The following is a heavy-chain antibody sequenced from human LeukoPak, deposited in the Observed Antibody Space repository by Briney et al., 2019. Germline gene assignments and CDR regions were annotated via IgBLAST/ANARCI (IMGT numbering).Heavy chain of an antibody. CDR1: GFTFSSYW. V-gene: IGHV3-7*01. CDR3: ASGGGFRSGKYYFDY. J-gene: IGHJ4*02. CDR2: IKQDGSEK. Sequence: GGSLRLSCAASGFTFSSYWMGWVRQAPGKGLEWVANIKQDGSEKYYVDSVKGRFTISRDNAKNSLYLQMNSLRAEDTAVYYCASGGGFRSGKYYFDYWGQGTLVTVSS. D-gene: IGHD3-3*01.